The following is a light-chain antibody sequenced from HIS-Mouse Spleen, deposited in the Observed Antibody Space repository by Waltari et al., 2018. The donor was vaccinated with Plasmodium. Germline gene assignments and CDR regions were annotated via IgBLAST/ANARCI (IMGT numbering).Light chain of an antibody. CDR1: QSVSSN. CDR3: QQYNNWSFT. V-gene: IGKV3-15*01. Sequence: EIVMTQSPATLSVSQGERATFSCRASQSVSSNLAWYQQKPGQAPRLLIYGASTRATGIPARFSGSGSGTEFTLTISSLQSEDFAVYYCQQYNNWSFTFGPGTKVDIK. J-gene: IGKJ3*01. CDR2: GAS.